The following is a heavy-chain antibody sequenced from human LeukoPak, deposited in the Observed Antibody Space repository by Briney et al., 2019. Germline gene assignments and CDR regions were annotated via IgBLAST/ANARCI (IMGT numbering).Heavy chain of an antibody. V-gene: IGHV3-7*01. D-gene: IGHD3-22*01. CDR3: AGGVGWVIDL. Sequence: GGSLRLSCATSGFTFSDYWMNWVRQAPGKGLEWVANIKQDGSEKYYVDSLKGRFTISRDNAKNPLYLQMNSLRADDTAVYYCAGGVGWVIDLWGQGTLVTVSS. CDR2: IKQDGSEK. CDR1: GFTFSDYW. J-gene: IGHJ5*02.